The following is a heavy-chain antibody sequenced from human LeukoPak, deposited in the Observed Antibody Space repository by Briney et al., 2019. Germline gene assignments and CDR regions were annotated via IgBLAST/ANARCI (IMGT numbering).Heavy chain of an antibody. CDR3: ARVRGSYSSDS. D-gene: IGHD1-26*01. CDR1: EFTFGDYY. V-gene: IGHV3-11*04. Sequence: GGSLRLSCAASEFTFGDYYMSWIRQAPGKGLEWVSYISNSGGTIYYADSVKGRFTNSRDNAKKSLFLQMNSLRAEDTALYYCARVRGSYSSDSWGQGTLVTVSS. CDR2: ISNSGGTI. J-gene: IGHJ4*02.